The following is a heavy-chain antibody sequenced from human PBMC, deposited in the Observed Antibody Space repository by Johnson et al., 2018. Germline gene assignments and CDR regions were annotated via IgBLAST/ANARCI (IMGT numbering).Heavy chain of an antibody. CDR3: AKEGSSGCSDFQH. CDR1: GFTFSSYA. J-gene: IGHJ1*01. V-gene: IGHV3-23*04. D-gene: IGHD3-22*01. Sequence: VQLVESGGGLVQPGGSLRLSCAASGFTFSSYAMSWVRQAPGKGLEWVSASSGSGGSTYSADSVKGRSTISRDNSKYTLYLQMNSLRAEDTAVYYCAKEGSSGCSDFQHWGQGTLVTVSS. CDR2: SSGSGGST.